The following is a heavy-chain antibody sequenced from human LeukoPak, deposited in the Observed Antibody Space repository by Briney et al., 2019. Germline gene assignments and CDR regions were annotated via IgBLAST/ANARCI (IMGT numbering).Heavy chain of an antibody. CDR1: GFTFSDYY. D-gene: IGHD2-2*01. J-gene: IGHJ3*02. CDR3: ARDFFPGPAASNAFDI. V-gene: IGHV3-11*04. CDR2: ISSSGSTI. Sequence: PGGSLRLSCAASGFTFSDYYMSWIRQAPGKGLEWVSYISSSGSTIYYADSVKGRFTISRDNAKNSLYLQMNSLRAEDTAVYYCARDFFPGPAASNAFDIWGQGTMVTVSS.